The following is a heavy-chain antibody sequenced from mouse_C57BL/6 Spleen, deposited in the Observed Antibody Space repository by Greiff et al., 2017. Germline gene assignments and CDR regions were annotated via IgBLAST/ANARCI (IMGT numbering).Heavy chain of an antibody. J-gene: IGHJ2*01. Sequence: QVQLQQSGAELVRPGTSVKVSCKASGYAFTNYLIEWVKQRPGQGLEWIGVINPGSGGTNYNEKFKGKATLTADKSSSTAYMQRSSLTSEDSAVYFCAREGGSSYEGVFDYWGQGTTLTVSS. CDR3: AREGGSSYEGVFDY. D-gene: IGHD1-1*01. CDR2: INPGSGGT. V-gene: IGHV1-54*01. CDR1: GYAFTNYL.